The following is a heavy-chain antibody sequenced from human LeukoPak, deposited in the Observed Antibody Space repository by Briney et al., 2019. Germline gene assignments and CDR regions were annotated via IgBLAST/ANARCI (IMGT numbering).Heavy chain of an antibody. V-gene: IGHV6-1*01. CDR2: TYYRSKWYN. D-gene: IGHD6-19*01. CDR1: GVSVSSNSAA. Sequence: SQTLSLTCAISGVSVSSNSAAWNWIRQSPSRGLEWLGRTYYRSKWYNDYAVSVKSRITTNPDTSKNQSSLQLNSVATEDTAVYYCAGWYGRGGYYYYYMDVWGKGTTVTVSS. J-gene: IGHJ6*03. CDR3: AGWYGRGGYYYYYMDV.